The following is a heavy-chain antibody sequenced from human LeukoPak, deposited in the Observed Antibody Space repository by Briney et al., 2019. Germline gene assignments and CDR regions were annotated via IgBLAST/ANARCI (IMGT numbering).Heavy chain of an antibody. V-gene: IGHV4-59*12. D-gene: IGHD6-13*01. CDR3: ARDGTGVIDY. CDR1: GGSISSYY. CDR2: IYYSGST. J-gene: IGHJ4*02. Sequence: SETLSLTCTVSGGSISSYYWSWIRQPPGKGLEWIGYIYYSGSTNYNPSLKSRVTISVDTSKNQFSLKLSSVTAADTAVYYCARDGTGVIDYWGQGTLVTVSS.